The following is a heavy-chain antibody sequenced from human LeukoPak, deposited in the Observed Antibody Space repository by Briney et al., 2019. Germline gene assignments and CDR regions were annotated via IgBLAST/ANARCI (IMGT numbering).Heavy chain of an antibody. D-gene: IGHD5-24*01. Sequence: GASLKISFKGSGYRFTSYWIGRVRPMPGKGLEWMGIIYPGDSDTRYSPSFQGQVTISADTSISTAYLQRSSLKASDTAMYYCARHAKGDGYNYYYYMDVGGKGTTVTIS. V-gene: IGHV5-51*01. CDR1: GYRFTSYW. J-gene: IGHJ6*03. CDR3: ARHAKGDGYNYYYYMDV. CDR2: IYPGDSDT.